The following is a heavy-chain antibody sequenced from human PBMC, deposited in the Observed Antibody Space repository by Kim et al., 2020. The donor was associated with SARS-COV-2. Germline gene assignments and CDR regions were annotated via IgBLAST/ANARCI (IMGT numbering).Heavy chain of an antibody. V-gene: IGHV3-23*01. CDR3: AKDTGRGGDGYNFDY. J-gene: IGHJ4*02. Sequence: GGSLRLSCAASGFTFGKYDMSWVRQAPGKGLEWVSTITASGAGTYYADSVKGRFTISRDNSKNTLYLQVNSLRAEDTAVYYCAKDTGRGGDGYNFDYWGQGTLVTVSS. CDR2: ITASGAGT. D-gene: IGHD5-12*01. CDR1: GFTFGKYD.